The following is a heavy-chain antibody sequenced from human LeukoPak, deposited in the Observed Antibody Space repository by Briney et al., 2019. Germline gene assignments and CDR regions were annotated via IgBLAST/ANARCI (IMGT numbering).Heavy chain of an antibody. Sequence: SVTVSCRASGGTFSSYAISWVRQPPGPGLEWMGGIIPIFGTANYAQKFQGRVTITTDESTSTAYMELSSLRSEDTAVYYCARGTVSIYYYYYMDVWGKGTTVAVSS. J-gene: IGHJ6*03. D-gene: IGHD4-17*01. CDR1: GGTFSSYA. CDR3: ARGTVSIYYYYYMDV. V-gene: IGHV1-69*05. CDR2: IIPIFGTA.